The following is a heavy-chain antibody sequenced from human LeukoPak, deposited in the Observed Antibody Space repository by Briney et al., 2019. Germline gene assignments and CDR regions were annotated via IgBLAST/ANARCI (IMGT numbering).Heavy chain of an antibody. J-gene: IGHJ4*02. V-gene: IGHV3-23*01. CDR3: AKATVTTSLRYFGY. CDR1: GFTFSSYA. CDR2: ISGSGGST. D-gene: IGHD4-17*01. Sequence: GGSLRLSCAASGFTFSSYAMSWVRQAPGKGLEWVSAISGSGGSTYYADPVKGRFTISRDNSKNTLYLQMNSLRVEDTAVYYCAKATVTTSLRYFGYWGQGTLVTVSS.